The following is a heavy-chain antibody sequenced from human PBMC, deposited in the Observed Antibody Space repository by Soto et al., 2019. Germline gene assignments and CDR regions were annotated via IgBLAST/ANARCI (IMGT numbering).Heavy chain of an antibody. J-gene: IGHJ4*02. Sequence: GGSLRLSCAASGFTFSSYWMSWVRQAPGKGLEWVANIKQDGSEKYYVDSVKGRFTISRDNAKNSLYLQMNSLRAEDTAVYYCARDSGPYSGCFDYWGQGTLVTVSS. CDR2: IKQDGSEK. CDR3: ARDSGPYSGCFDY. D-gene: IGHD5-12*01. CDR1: GFTFSSYW. V-gene: IGHV3-7*05.